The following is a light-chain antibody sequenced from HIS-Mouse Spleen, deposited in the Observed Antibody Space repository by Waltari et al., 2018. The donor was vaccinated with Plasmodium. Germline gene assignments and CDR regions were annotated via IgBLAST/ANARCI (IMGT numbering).Light chain of an antibody. CDR1: SSDVAGYNY. CDR2: EVS. J-gene: IGLJ2*01. Sequence: QSALTQPPSASGSPAQSVTISCTATSSDVAGYNYFSWYQQHPGKAPKLMIYEVSKRPSGVPDRFSGSKSGNTASLTVSGLQAEDEADYYCSSYAGSNNLVFGGGTKLTVL. CDR3: SSYAGSNNLV. V-gene: IGLV2-8*01.